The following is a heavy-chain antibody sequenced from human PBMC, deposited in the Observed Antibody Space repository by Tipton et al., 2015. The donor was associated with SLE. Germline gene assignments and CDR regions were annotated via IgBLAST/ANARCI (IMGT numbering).Heavy chain of an antibody. V-gene: IGHV4-31*03. CDR1: GDSLSSGGYY. CDR3: ARARSSSSRSGYYYYYMDV. CDR2: IYYSGST. Sequence: TLSLTCTVSGDSLSSGGYYWSWLRHHPGKGLEWIGYIYYSGSTYYNPSLKSRVTISVDTSKNQFSLKLSSVTAADTAVYYCARARSSSSRSGYYYYYMDVWGKGTTVTVSS. D-gene: IGHD6-6*01. J-gene: IGHJ6*03.